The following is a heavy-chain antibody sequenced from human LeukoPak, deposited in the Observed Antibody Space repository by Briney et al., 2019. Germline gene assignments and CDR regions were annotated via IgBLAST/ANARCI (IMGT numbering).Heavy chain of an antibody. Sequence: PSETLSLTCTVSGGSFSSSSYYWGWIRLPPGKGLEWIGSFYYSGSTYYNPSLKSRVTISVDTSKNQFSLKLSSVTAADTAIYYCARIDGGHHLSPFDYWGQGTLVTVSS. V-gene: IGHV4-39*01. D-gene: IGHD4-23*01. CDR1: GGSFSSSSYY. CDR2: FYYSGST. CDR3: ARIDGGHHLSPFDY. J-gene: IGHJ4*02.